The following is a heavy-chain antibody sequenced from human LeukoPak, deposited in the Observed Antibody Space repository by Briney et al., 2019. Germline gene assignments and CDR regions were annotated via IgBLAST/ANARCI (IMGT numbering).Heavy chain of an antibody. CDR3: AKDRGGAFDI. CDR1: GFTFSSYG. CDR2: ISYDGSNK. V-gene: IGHV3-30*18. J-gene: IGHJ3*02. D-gene: IGHD4-23*01. Sequence: GRSLRLSCAASGFTFSSYGMHWVRQAPGKGLEWVAVISYDGSNKYYADSVKGRFTISRDNSKNTQYLKMNSLRAEDTAMYYCAKDRGGAFDIWGQGTMVTVSS.